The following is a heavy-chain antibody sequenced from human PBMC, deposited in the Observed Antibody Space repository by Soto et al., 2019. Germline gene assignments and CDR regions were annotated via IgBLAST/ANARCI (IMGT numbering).Heavy chain of an antibody. Sequence: EVQLLESGGGLVQPGRSLRLSCAASGFTFSSYAMSWVRQAPGKGLEWVSAISGSGDITFYADSVKGRFTISRDNSKNTLYLQMISLRAEDTAVYYCAKVAGGGDCCVNDFDSWGQGILVTVSS. CDR3: AKVAGGGDCCVNDFDS. J-gene: IGHJ4*02. CDR2: ISGSGDIT. D-gene: IGHD2-21*02. CDR1: GFTFSSYA. V-gene: IGHV3-23*01.